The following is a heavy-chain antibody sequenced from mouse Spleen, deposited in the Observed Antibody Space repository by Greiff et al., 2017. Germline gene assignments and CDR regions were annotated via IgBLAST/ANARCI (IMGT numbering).Heavy chain of an antibody. V-gene: IGHV5-15*01. CDR2: ISNLAYSI. J-gene: IGHJ2*01. CDR3: ARRGNFYFDY. Sequence: EVKLMESGGGLVKPGGSLKLSCAASGFTFSDYGMAWVRQAPGKGPEWVAFISNLAYSIYYADTVTGRFTISRENAKNTLYLEMSSLRSEDTAMYYCARRGNFYFDYWGQGTTLTVSS. CDR1: GFTFSDYG.